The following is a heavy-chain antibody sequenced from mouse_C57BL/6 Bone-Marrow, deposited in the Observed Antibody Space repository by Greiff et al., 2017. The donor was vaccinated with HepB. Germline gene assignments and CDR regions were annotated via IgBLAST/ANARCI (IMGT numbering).Heavy chain of an antibody. J-gene: IGHJ2*01. CDR1: GFNITDYY. D-gene: IGHD1-1*01. CDR2: IDPEDGDT. Sequence: VQLQQSGAELVRPGASVKLSCTASGFNITDYYMHWVKQRPEQGLEWIGRIDPEDGDTEYAPKFQGKATMTADTSSNTAYLQLSSLTSEDTAVYYCTTRGLLRFLFDYWGQGTTLTVSS. CDR3: TTRGLLRFLFDY. V-gene: IGHV14-1*01.